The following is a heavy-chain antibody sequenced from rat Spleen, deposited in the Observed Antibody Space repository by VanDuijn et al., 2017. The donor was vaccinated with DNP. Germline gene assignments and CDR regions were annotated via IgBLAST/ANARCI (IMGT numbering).Heavy chain of an antibody. CDR3: ARWTRYFDY. J-gene: IGHJ2*01. D-gene: IGHD1-4*01. CDR2: ISYSGST. Sequence: QLQESGPGLVKPSQSLSLTCSVTGYSITSNYWGWIRRFPGNKMEYIGHISYSGSTNYNPSLKSRISISRDTSKNQFFLQLNSVTPEDTATYYCARWTRYFDYWGQGVMVTVSS. CDR1: GYSITSNY. V-gene: IGHV3-1*01.